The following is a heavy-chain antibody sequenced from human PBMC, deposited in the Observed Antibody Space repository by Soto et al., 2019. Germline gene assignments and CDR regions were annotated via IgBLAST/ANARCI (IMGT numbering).Heavy chain of an antibody. V-gene: IGHV4-39*01. CDR1: GGSISSSSYY. CDR3: ASPKIAFYNWFDP. CDR2: IYYSGST. D-gene: IGHD3-3*02. J-gene: IGHJ5*02. Sequence: PSETLSLTCTVSGGSISSSSYYWGWIRQPPGKGLEWIGSIYYSGSTYYNTSLKSRVTISVDTSKNQFSLKLCSVTAADTAVYYCASPKIAFYNWFDPWGQGTLVTVS.